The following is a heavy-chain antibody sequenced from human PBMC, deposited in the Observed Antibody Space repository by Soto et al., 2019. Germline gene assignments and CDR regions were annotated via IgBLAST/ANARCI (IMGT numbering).Heavy chain of an antibody. CDR1: GYSFTSYW. V-gene: IGHV5-10-1*01. J-gene: IGHJ6*02. CDR2: IDPSDSYT. CDR3: ARHERFLEWLLFPNYYYYGMDV. Sequence: GESLKISCKGSGYSFTSYWISWVRQMPGKGLEWMGRIDPSDSYTNYSPSFQGHVTISAGKSISTAYLQWSSLKASDTAMYYCARHERFLEWLLFPNYYYYGMDVWGQGTTVTVSS. D-gene: IGHD3-3*01.